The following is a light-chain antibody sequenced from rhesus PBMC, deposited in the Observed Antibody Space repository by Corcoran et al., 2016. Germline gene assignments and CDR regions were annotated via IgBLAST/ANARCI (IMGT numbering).Light chain of an antibody. Sequence: DIHMTQSPSSLSASVGDTVTITCRASQGISDALAWYQQKPGKAPKLLIYGVSNLQIGVPSRFCGSGSGTDFTLTFSSLQPDDFAVYYCQQRNTYPLPFGVGPKVDIK. J-gene: IGKJ4*01. CDR2: GVS. CDR1: QGISDA. CDR3: QQRNTYPLP. V-gene: IGKV1-33*01.